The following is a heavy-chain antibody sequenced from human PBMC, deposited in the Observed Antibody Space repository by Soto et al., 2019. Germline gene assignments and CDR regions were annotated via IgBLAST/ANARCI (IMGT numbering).Heavy chain of an antibody. CDR2: IIGAGDDT. V-gene: IGHV3-23*01. CDR3: VKGSATSRPYYFDH. J-gene: IGHJ4*02. Sequence: EVQLLESGGGLVQPGGSLRFSGAASGFSFSNYAMSWVPQAPGKGLEWVSAIIGAGDDTFHPDSGKGRLTISRDNSKNTLLLQMNSLRADDTALYYCVKGSATSRPYYFDHWGQGTLVTFSS. CDR1: GFSFSNYA.